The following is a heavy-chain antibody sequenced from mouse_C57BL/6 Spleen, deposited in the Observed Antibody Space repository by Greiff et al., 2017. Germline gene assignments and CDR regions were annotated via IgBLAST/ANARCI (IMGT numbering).Heavy chain of an antibody. CDR3: ARRREPLDY. J-gene: IGHJ2*01. CDR2: ISYSGST. Sequence: EVQLQESGPGLAKPSQTLSLTCSVSGYSITSDYWHWIRKFPGNKLEYMGYISYSGSTYYNPSLNSRISITRDTSKNQYYLQLNSVTTEDTATYCGARRREPLDYWGQGTTLTVSS. V-gene: IGHV3-8*01. CDR1: GYSITSDY.